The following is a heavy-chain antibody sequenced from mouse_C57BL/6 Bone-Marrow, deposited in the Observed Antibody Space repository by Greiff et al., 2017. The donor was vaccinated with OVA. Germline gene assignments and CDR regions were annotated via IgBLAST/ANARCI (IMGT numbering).Heavy chain of an antibody. Sequence: EVKLQESGGDLVKPGGSLKLSCAASGFTFSSYGMSWVRQTPDNRLEWVATFSSGGSYTYYPDSVKGRFTISRDNAKNTLYLQMSSLKFEDTAMYYCAVQGAIYYCSSSPYWYFDVWGTGTTVTVSS. CDR1: GFTFSSYG. D-gene: IGHD1-1*01. CDR3: AVQGAIYYCSSSPYWYFDV. CDR2: FSSGGSYT. J-gene: IGHJ1*03. V-gene: IGHV5-6*01.